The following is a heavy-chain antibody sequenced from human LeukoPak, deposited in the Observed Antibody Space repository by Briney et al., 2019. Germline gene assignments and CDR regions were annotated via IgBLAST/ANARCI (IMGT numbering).Heavy chain of an antibody. V-gene: IGHV4-4*07. CDR2: IHPSGST. CDR3: ARGPPPDFDY. J-gene: IGHJ4*02. CDR1: GDSISSYF. Sequence: PSETLSLTCTVSGDSISSYFWSWVRQPAGKGLEWIGRIHPSGSTNYDPSLKSRVTLSVDTSKNQFSLKLSSVTAADTAVYYCARGPPPDFDYWGRGTLVTVSS.